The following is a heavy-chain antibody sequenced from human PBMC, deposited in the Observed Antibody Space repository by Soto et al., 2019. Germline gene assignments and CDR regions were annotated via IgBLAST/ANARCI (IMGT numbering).Heavy chain of an antibody. Sequence: QVQLQESGPGLVKPSGTLSLTCAVSGGSIYSSNWWTWVRQPPGKGLEWIGQIYHSGSTNYSPSLKSRVTISVDKSNNQFPLKVTSVTAADTAVYYCTRGWEPTDWGQGSLVTVSS. CDR3: TRGWEPTD. D-gene: IGHD1-26*01. J-gene: IGHJ4*02. V-gene: IGHV4-4*02. CDR2: IYHSGST. CDR1: GGSIYSSNW.